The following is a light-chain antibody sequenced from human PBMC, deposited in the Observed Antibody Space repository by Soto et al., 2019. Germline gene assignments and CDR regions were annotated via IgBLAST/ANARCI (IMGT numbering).Light chain of an antibody. CDR2: GAS. Sequence: IVLTQSPATLSVSPGERATLFCRASQRVSGNLAWYQQKPGQAPRLLMYGASIRATGFPDRFSGSGSGTEFNLTISRLQSEDFAVYFCQQYDDWLRLTFGGGTKVDIK. J-gene: IGKJ4*01. CDR1: QRVSGN. V-gene: IGKV3-15*01. CDR3: QQYDDWLRLT.